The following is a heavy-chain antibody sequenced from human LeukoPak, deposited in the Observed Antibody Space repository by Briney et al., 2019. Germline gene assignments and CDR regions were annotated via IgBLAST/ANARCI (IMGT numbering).Heavy chain of an antibody. Sequence: PGGSLRLSCAASEFIFSNYAMKWVRQAPGKGLEWVSAINGDGGSTYYADSVKGRFTISRDNSKNTLYLQMNSLRAEDTAVYYCAKGVLPRGFDYWGQGTLVTVSS. D-gene: IGHD3-10*01. J-gene: IGHJ4*02. V-gene: IGHV3-23*01. CDR1: EFIFSNYA. CDR3: AKGVLPRGFDY. CDR2: INGDGGST.